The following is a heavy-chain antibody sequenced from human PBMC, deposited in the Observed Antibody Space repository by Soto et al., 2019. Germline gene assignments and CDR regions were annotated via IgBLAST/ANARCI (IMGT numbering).Heavy chain of an antibody. Sequence: QVQLVQSGAEVKKPGSSVKVSCKASGGTFSSYAISWVRQAPGQGLEWMGGIIPISGTANYAQKFQGRVTITADESTSTAYMELSSLRSEDTAVYYCARARADTLSGRELPAFDIWGQGTMVTVSS. V-gene: IGHV1-69*01. D-gene: IGHD1-26*01. J-gene: IGHJ3*02. CDR2: IIPISGTA. CDR1: GGTFSSYA. CDR3: ARARADTLSGRELPAFDI.